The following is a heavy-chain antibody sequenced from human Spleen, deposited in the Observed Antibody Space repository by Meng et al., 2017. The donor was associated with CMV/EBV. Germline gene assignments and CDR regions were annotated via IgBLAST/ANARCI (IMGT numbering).Heavy chain of an antibody. Sequence: GGSLRLSCAASGFTFSSYSMNWVRQAPGKGLEWVSAISGSGGSTYYADSVKGRFTISRDNSKNTLYLQMNSLRAEDTAVYYCARESSSRYYFDYWGQGTLVTVSS. V-gene: IGHV3-23*01. D-gene: IGHD6-6*01. CDR2: ISGSGGST. CDR3: ARESSSRYYFDY. J-gene: IGHJ4*02. CDR1: GFTFSSYS.